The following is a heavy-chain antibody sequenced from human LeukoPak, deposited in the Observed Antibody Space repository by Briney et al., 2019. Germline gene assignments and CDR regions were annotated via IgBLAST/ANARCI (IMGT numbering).Heavy chain of an antibody. Sequence: PGGSLRLSCAACGFTFSSYGMHWVRQAPGKGLEWVAFIRYDGSNKYYADSVKGRFTISRDNSKNTLYLQMNSLRAEDTAVYYCARMYYYDSSGYYYGYFDYWGQGTLVTVSS. V-gene: IGHV3-30*02. CDR1: GFTFSSYG. CDR2: IRYDGSNK. D-gene: IGHD3-22*01. J-gene: IGHJ4*02. CDR3: ARMYYYDSSGYYYGYFDY.